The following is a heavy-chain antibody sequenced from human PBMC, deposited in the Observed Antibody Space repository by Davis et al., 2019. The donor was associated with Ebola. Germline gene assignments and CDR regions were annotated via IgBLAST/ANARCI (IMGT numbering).Heavy chain of an antibody. CDR3: TRGYSYGYGDYYGMDV. D-gene: IGHD5-18*01. J-gene: IGHJ6*02. CDR2: IKSKTDGGTT. CDR1: GFTFSNAW. V-gene: IGHV3-15*01. Sequence: PGGSLRLSCVASGFTFSNAWMSWVRQAPGKGLEWVGRIKSKTDGGTTDYAAPVKGRFTISRDDSKNTLYLQMNSLKTEDTAVYYCTRGYSYGYGDYYGMDVWGQGTTVTVSS.